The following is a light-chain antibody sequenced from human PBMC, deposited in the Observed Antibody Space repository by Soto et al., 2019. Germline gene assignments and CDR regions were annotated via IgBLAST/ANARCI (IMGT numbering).Light chain of an antibody. Sequence: EIVLTQSPGTLSLSPGERATLSCGASQSVSSDFLAWYQQKPGQAPRLLIYGASDRATGIPDRFSGSGSGTDFSLTISRLEPEDFAVYYCQLYGGSRLTFGVGTRVEIK. J-gene: IGKJ4*01. CDR1: QSVSSDF. CDR3: QLYGGSRLT. CDR2: GAS. V-gene: IGKV3-20*01.